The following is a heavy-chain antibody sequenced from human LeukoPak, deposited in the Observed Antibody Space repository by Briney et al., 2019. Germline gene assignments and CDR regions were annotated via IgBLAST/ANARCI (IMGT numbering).Heavy chain of an antibody. CDR3: ARGPRYSYGSGTSRTRQGVVCMDV. D-gene: IGHD3-10*01. Sequence: SETLSLTCAVYGGSFSGYYWSWIRQPPGKGLEWIGEINHSGSTNYNPSLKSRVTISVDTSKNQFSLKVSSVTAAETAVYDCARGPRYSYGSGTSRTRQGVVCMDVWGQGTTVTVSS. J-gene: IGHJ6*02. V-gene: IGHV4-34*01. CDR1: GGSFSGYY. CDR2: INHSGST.